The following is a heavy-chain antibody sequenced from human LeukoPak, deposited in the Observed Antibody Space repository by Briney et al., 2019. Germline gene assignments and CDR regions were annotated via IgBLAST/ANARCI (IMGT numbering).Heavy chain of an antibody. V-gene: IGHV3-49*03. Sequence: AGGSLRFSCTASGFTFGDYVMSWFRQAPGKGLEWVGFIRSKAYGGTTEYAASVKGRFTISRDDSKSIAYLQMNSLKTEDTAVYYCTREPGGDSPFDYWGQGTLVTVSS. J-gene: IGHJ4*02. D-gene: IGHD2-21*02. CDR1: GFTFGDYV. CDR3: TREPGGDSPFDY. CDR2: IRSKAYGGTT.